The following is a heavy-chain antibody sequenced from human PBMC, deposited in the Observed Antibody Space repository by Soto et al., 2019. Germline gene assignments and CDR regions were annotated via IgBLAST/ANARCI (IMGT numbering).Heavy chain of an antibody. CDR3: ARGTDGATAMNY. CDR2: IYSDGST. J-gene: IGHJ4*02. D-gene: IGHD5-12*01. Sequence: EVQLVESGGGLVQPGGSLRLSCAASGFTVRSKYMSWVRQAPGKGLEWVSVIYSDGSTHYADSVKGRFIICRDDSKNTLYLQMNSLRVEDTAVYYCARGTDGATAMNYWGQGTLVTVSS. V-gene: IGHV3-66*01. CDR1: GFTVRSKY.